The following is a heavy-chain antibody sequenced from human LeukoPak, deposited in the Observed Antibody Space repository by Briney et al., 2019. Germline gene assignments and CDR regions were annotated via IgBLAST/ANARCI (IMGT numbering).Heavy chain of an antibody. CDR3: TTDPRWELSLGY. CDR1: GFTFINAY. CDR2: VRSKTDGETT. V-gene: IGHV3-15*01. D-gene: IGHD1-26*01. J-gene: IGHJ4*02. Sequence: PGGSLRLSCAGSGFTFINAYMSWVRQAPGEGLEWVGCVRSKTDGETTDYAAPVKGRFTISRDDSKNTLYLQMDSLESEDTAVYYCTTDPRWELSLGYWGQGTLVTVSS.